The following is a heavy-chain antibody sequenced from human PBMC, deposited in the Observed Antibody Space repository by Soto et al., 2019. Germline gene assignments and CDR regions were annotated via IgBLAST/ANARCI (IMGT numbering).Heavy chain of an antibody. V-gene: IGHV3-30-3*01. D-gene: IGHD5-18*01. J-gene: IGHJ4*02. Sequence: QVQLVESGGGVVQPGRSLRLSCAASGFTFSSYAMHWVRQAPGKGLEWVAVISYDGSNKYYADSVKGRFTISRDNSKNTLYLQMNSLRAEDTAVYYCARVGAWIQLWYIDYWGQGTLVTVSS. CDR2: ISYDGSNK. CDR1: GFTFSSYA. CDR3: ARVGAWIQLWYIDY.